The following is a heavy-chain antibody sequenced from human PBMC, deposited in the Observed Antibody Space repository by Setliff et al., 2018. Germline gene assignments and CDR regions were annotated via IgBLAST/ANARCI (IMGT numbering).Heavy chain of an antibody. J-gene: IGHJ4*01. CDR2: IYPGDSDT. D-gene: IGHD6-6*01. Sequence: GESLKISCKGSGYSFTSYWNGWVRRMPGKGLEWMGIIYPGDSDTRYSPSFQGQVTISADKSISTAYLQWSSLKASDTAMYYCARLGSSSPERGHYFDCWGHGTLVTVAS. CDR1: GYSFTSYW. CDR3: ARLGSSSPERGHYFDC. V-gene: IGHV5-51*01.